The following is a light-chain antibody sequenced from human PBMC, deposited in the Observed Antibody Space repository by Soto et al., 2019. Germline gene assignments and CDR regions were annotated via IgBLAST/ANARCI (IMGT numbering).Light chain of an antibody. CDR3: QQYNNWYT. CDR2: GAS. J-gene: IGKJ2*01. V-gene: IGKV3-15*01. CDR1: QSVTSN. Sequence: EIVMTQSPATLSVFPGERATLSCRASQSVTSNLAWYQQKPGQAPRLLIYGASTRATGIPARFSGSGSGTEFTLTIRSLQSEDSAVYYCQQYNNWYTFGQGTKLEIK.